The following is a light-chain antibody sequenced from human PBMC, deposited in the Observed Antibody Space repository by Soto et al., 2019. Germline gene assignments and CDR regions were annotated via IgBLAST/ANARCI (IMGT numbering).Light chain of an antibody. Sequence: EIVLTQSPGTLSLSPGERATLSCRASQSVSSSYLAWYQQKPGQAPRLLIYGASSRATGIPDRFSGSGSGTGFTLTISRLEPEDFAVYYCQQYGSSPRTFGQGTTVEIK. J-gene: IGKJ1*01. V-gene: IGKV3-20*01. CDR3: QQYGSSPRT. CDR1: QSVSSSY. CDR2: GAS.